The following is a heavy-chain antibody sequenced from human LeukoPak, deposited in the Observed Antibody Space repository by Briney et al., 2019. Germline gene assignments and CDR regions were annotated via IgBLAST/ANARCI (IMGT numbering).Heavy chain of an antibody. CDR3: ARVYYYDSSGLFSYYFDY. D-gene: IGHD3-22*01. CDR2: ISSDGSTI. CDR1: GFTFRGYE. Sequence: PGGSLRLSCAASGFTFRGYEMNWVRQAPGKGLEWVSYISSDGSTIYQADSVKGRFTISRDNAKNSLYLQMNSLRAEDTALYYCARVYYYDSSGLFSYYFDYWGQGTLVTVSS. J-gene: IGHJ4*02. V-gene: IGHV3-48*03.